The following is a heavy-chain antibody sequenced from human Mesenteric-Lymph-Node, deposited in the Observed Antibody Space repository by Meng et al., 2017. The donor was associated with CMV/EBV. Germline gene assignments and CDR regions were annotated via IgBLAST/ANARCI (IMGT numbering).Heavy chain of an antibody. V-gene: IGHV1-69*02. D-gene: IGHD6-13*01. CDR3: AGGIAAAGSRWFDP. CDR1: GGHFSSYT. Sequence: QVQLVQSGAEVKKPGSSVKVSCKASGGHFSSYTISWVRQAPGQGLEWMGRIIPILGIANYAQKFQGRVTITADKSTSTAYMELSSLRSEDTAVYYCAGGIAAAGSRWFDPWGQGTLVTVSS. CDR2: IIPILGIA. J-gene: IGHJ5*02.